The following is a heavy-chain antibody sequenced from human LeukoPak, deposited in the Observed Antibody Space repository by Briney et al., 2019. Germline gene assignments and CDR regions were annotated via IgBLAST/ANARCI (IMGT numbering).Heavy chain of an antibody. Sequence: GGSLRPSYAASGFTFRSYAMHWVRQAPGKGLEWVAVISYDGSNKYYADSVKGRFTISRDNSKNTLYPQMNSLRAEDTAVYYCARDRAAAAGTRHFQHWGQGTLVTVSS. J-gene: IGHJ1*01. CDR1: GFTFRSYA. V-gene: IGHV3-30*04. D-gene: IGHD6-13*01. CDR2: ISYDGSNK. CDR3: ARDRAAAAGTRHFQH.